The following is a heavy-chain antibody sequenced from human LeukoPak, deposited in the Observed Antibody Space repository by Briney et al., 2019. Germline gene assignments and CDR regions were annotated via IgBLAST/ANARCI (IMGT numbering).Heavy chain of an antibody. V-gene: IGHV3-9*03. CDR2: INWNSGSI. Sequence: PGGSLRLSCAASGFTFDDYAMHWVRQAPGKGLEWVSGINWNSGSIGYADSVKGRFTISRDNAKNSLYLQMHSLRAEDMALYYCAKDMSPYYYDSSVSGAFDIWGQGTMVTVSS. J-gene: IGHJ3*02. D-gene: IGHD3-22*01. CDR1: GFTFDDYA. CDR3: AKDMSPYYYDSSVSGAFDI.